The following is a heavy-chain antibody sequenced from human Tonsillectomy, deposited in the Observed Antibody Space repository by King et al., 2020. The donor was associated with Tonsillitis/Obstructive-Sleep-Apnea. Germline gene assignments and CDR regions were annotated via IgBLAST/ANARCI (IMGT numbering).Heavy chain of an antibody. D-gene: IGHD2-8*01. CDR3: ARDMVLEAGGDAFDI. V-gene: IGHV4-59*01. CDR2: IYYSGST. J-gene: IGHJ3*02. Sequence: QVQLQESGPGLVKPSETLSLTCTVSGGSISSYYWSWIRQPPGKGLEGIGYIYYSGSTNHNPSLKSRVTISVDTSKNQFSLKLSSVTAADTAVYYCARDMVLEAGGDAFDIWGQGTMVTVSS. CDR1: GGSISSYY.